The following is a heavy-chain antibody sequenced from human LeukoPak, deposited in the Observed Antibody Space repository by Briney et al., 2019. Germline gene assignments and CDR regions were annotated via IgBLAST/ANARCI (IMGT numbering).Heavy chain of an antibody. CDR2: IHYTGTT. V-gene: IGHV4-59*08. CDR1: GASISSSY. CDR3: ASFRVFAGFDY. Sequence: SETLSLTCTVSGASISSSYWSWIRQPPGKGLEWIGYIHYTGTTNYNPSLKSRVTTSLDTSKNQFSLKLSSVNAADTAVYYCASFRVFAGFDYWGLGALVTVSS. J-gene: IGHJ4*02.